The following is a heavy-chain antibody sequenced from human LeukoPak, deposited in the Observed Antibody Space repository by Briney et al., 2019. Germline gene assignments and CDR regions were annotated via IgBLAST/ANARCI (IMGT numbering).Heavy chain of an antibody. D-gene: IGHD3-10*01. J-gene: IGHJ6*04. V-gene: IGHV1-69*06. CDR2: IIPIFGTA. CDR1: GGTFSSYA. CDR3: ARDGELLWFGESSYGMDV. Sequence: SVKVSRKASGGTFSSYAISWVRQAPGQGLEWMGGIIPIFGTANYAQKFQGRVTITADKSTSTAYMELSSLRSEDTAVYYCARDGELLWFGESSYGMDVWGKGTTVTVSS.